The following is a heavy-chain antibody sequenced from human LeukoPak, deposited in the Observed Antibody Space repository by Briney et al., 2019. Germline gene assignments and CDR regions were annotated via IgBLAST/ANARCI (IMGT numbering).Heavy chain of an antibody. D-gene: IGHD5-18*01. Sequence: SETLSLTCAVYGGSFSGYYWSWIRRPPGKGLEWIGEINHSGSTNYNPSLKSRVTISVDTSKNQFSLKLSSVTAADTAVYYCARATAMAGYYYYYYMDVWGKGTTVTVSS. CDR1: GGSFSGYY. CDR2: INHSGST. CDR3: ARATAMAGYYYYYYMDV. V-gene: IGHV4-34*01. J-gene: IGHJ6*03.